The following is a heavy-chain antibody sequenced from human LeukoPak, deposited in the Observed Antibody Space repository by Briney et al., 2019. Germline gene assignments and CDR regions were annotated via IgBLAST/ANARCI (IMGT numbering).Heavy chain of an antibody. CDR3: ARDTSYLSNYYYYYMDV. Sequence: GGSLRLSCAASGFTFSSYSMNSVRQAPGRGLEGVSSISSSSSYIYYADSVKGRFTISRDNAKNSPYLQMNSLRAEDTAVYYCARDTSYLSNYYYYYMDVWGKGTTVTVSS. J-gene: IGHJ6*03. CDR2: ISSSSSYI. CDR1: GFTFSSYS. V-gene: IGHV3-21*01. D-gene: IGHD2/OR15-2a*01.